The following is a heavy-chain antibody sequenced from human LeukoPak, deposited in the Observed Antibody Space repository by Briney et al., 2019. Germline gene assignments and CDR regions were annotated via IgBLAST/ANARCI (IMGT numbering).Heavy chain of an antibody. Sequence: PGGSLRLSCAASGFSVTDIYMTWVRQAPGKGLEWVAIIFTDGRSYYGDSVKGRFTISRDRSRNTLYLQLNSLRVEGTATYYCARGECTGGSCPEHWGQGTLVTVSS. V-gene: IGHV3-66*02. D-gene: IGHD2-15*01. CDR3: ARGECTGGSCPEH. J-gene: IGHJ4*02. CDR1: GFSVTDIY. CDR2: IFTDGRS.